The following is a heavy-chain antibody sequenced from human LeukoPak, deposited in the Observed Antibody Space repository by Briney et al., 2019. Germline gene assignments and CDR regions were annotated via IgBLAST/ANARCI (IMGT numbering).Heavy chain of an antibody. J-gene: IGHJ4*02. CDR1: GFTFSSYS. Sequence: GGSLRLSCAASGFTFSSYSMNWVRQAPGKGLEWVANIKQDGSDKYYVDSVKGRFTVSRDNAKNSLYLQMSSLRAEDTAVYYCARDILGTIGTSDYWGQGTLVTVSS. CDR2: IKQDGSDK. V-gene: IGHV3-7*01. CDR3: ARDILGTIGTSDY. D-gene: IGHD1-1*01.